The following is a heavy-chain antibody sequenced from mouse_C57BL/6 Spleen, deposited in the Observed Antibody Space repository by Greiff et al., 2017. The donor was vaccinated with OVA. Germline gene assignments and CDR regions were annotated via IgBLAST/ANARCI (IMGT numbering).Heavy chain of an antibody. Sequence: QVQLQQPGAELVMPGASVKLSCKASGYTFTSYWMHWVKQRPGQGLEWIGEIDPSDSYTNYNQKFKGKSTLTVDKSSSTAYMQRSSLTSEDSAVYYCAREGSGGFAYWGQGTLVTVSA. J-gene: IGHJ3*01. CDR1: GYTFTSYW. CDR2: IDPSDSYT. V-gene: IGHV1-69*01. CDR3: AREGSGGFAY.